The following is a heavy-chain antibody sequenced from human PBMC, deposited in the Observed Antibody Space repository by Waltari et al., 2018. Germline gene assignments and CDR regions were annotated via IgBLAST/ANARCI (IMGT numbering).Heavy chain of an antibody. CDR3: ARADYYDSSGYLALDD. V-gene: IGHV3-33*01. CDR2: IWYDGSNK. CDR1: GFTFSSYG. D-gene: IGHD3-22*01. J-gene: IGHJ4*02. Sequence: QVQLVESGGGVVQPGRSLRLSCAASGFTFSSYGMHWVRQAPGKGLEWVAVIWYDGSNKYYADSVKGRVTISRDNSKNTLYLQMNSLRAEDTAVYYCARADYYDSSGYLALDDGGQGTLGT.